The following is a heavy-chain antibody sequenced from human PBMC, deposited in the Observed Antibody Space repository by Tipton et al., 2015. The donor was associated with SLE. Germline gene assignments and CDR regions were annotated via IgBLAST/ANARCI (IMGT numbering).Heavy chain of an antibody. CDR3: ARAPDYYDSSGFDY. CDR2: IYYSGST. D-gene: IGHD3-22*01. J-gene: IGHJ4*02. Sequence: TLSLTCNVSGASITRSTYYWGWIRQPPGKGLEWIASIYYSGSTNYNPSLKSRVTISVDTSKNQFSLKLSSVTAADTAVYYCARAPDYYDSSGFDYWGQGTLVTVSS. CDR1: GASITRSTYY. V-gene: IGHV4-39*07.